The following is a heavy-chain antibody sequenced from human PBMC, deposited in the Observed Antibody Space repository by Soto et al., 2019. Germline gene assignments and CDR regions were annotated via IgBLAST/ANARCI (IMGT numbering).Heavy chain of an antibody. V-gene: IGHV3-15*01. Sequence: GSLRLSCAASGFTFSNAWMSWVRQAPGKGLEWVGRIKSKTDGGTTDYAAPVKGRFTISRDDSKNTLYLQMNSLKTEDTAVYYCTTDQGFIVVVPAAISRPNYFDYWGQGTLVTVSS. CDR1: GFTFSNAW. D-gene: IGHD2-2*02. CDR3: TTDQGFIVVVPAAISRPNYFDY. CDR2: IKSKTDGGTT. J-gene: IGHJ4*02.